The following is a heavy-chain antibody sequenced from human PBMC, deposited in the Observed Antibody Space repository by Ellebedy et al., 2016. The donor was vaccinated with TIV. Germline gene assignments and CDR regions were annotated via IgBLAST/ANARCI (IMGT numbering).Heavy chain of an antibody. V-gene: IGHV3-9*01. CDR1: GFTFDDYA. Sequence: PGGSLRLSCAASGFTFDDYAMHWVRQAPGKGLEWVSGISWNSGSIGYADSVKGRFTISRDNSKNTLYLQMNSLRAEDTAVYYCAREGYCSSTSCYSSSNPGHYGMDVWGQGTTVTVSS. CDR3: AREGYCSSTSCYSSSNPGHYGMDV. CDR2: ISWNSGSI. J-gene: IGHJ6*02. D-gene: IGHD2-2*01.